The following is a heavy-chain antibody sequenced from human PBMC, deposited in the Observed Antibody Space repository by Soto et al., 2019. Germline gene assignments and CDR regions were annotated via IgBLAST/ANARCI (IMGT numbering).Heavy chain of an antibody. Sequence: LRLSCAASGFTFSNAWMSWVRQAPGKGLEWVGRIKSKTDGGTTDYAAPVKGRFTISRDDSKNTLYLQMNSLKTEDTAVYYCTTEVEYSYGSFDYWGQGTLVTVSS. CDR3: TTEVEYSYGSFDY. V-gene: IGHV3-15*01. D-gene: IGHD5-18*01. J-gene: IGHJ4*02. CDR1: GFTFSNAW. CDR2: IKSKTDGGTT.